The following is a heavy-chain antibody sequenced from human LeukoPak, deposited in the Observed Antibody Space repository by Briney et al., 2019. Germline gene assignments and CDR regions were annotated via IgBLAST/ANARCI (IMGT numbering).Heavy chain of an antibody. CDR3: ARGITMVRGSRLRFDP. J-gene: IGHJ5*02. CDR1: GYTFTSYD. Sequence: GASVKVSCKASGYTFTSYDINWVRQATGQGLERMGWMNPNSGNTGYAQKFQGRVTMTRNTSISTAYMELSSLRSEDTAVYYCARGITMVRGSRLRFDPWGQGILVTVSS. CDR2: MNPNSGNT. D-gene: IGHD3-10*01. V-gene: IGHV1-8*01.